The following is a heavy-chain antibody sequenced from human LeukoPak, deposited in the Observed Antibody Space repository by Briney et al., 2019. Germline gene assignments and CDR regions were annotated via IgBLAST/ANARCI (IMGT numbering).Heavy chain of an antibody. Sequence: PSETLSLTCTVSGGSISSSSYYWGWIRQPPGKGLEWIGSIYYSGSTYYNPSLKSRVTISVDTSKNQFSLKLSSVTAADTAVYYCARRAFLKGFDYWGQGTLVTVSS. V-gene: IGHV4-39*07. CDR1: GGSISSSSYY. CDR3: ARRAFLKGFDY. D-gene: IGHD3-3*02. J-gene: IGHJ4*02. CDR2: IYYSGST.